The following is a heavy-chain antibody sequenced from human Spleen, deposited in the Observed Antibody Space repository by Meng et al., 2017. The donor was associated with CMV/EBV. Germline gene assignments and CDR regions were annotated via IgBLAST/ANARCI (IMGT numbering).Heavy chain of an antibody. CDR2: INPISGAP. Sequence: SCKTSGYSFTGNFIHWVRQAPGQGLEWMAWINPISGAPIYEQKFQGRITVTRDTSISTVYMELTRLKSDDTAIYYCARHGDYYSFDPWGQGTLVTVSS. CDR1: GYSFTGNF. J-gene: IGHJ5*01. D-gene: IGHD2-21*01. V-gene: IGHV1-2*02. CDR3: ARHGDYYSFDP.